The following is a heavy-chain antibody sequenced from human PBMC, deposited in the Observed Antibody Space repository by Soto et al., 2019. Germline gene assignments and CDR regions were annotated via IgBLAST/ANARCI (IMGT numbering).Heavy chain of an antibody. D-gene: IGHD3-3*01. CDR3: ARDRAFLEGGMDV. J-gene: IGHJ6*02. Sequence: GVSLRLSCAASGFTFSSYGMHWGRRAPGKGLEWVAVIWYDRSNKYYADSVKGRFTISRDNSKNTLYLQMNSLRAEDTAVYYCARDRAFLEGGMDVWGQGTTVTVSS. V-gene: IGHV3-33*01. CDR2: IWYDRSNK. CDR1: GFTFSSYG.